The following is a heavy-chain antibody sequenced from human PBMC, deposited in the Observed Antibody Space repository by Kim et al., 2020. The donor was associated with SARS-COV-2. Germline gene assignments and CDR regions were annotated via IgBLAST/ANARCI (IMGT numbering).Heavy chain of an antibody. D-gene: IGHD6-13*01. Sequence: ADSVKGRFTISRDKSKNTLYLQMNSLRAEDTAVYYCAKDGGIAAVDGMDVWGQGTTVTVSS. CDR3: AKDGGIAAVDGMDV. V-gene: IGHV3-33*03. J-gene: IGHJ6*02.